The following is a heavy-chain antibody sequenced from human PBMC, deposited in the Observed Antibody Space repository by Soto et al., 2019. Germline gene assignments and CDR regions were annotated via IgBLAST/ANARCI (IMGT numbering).Heavy chain of an antibody. CDR1: EFSFTNFW. Sequence: GESLKISCKASEFSFTNFWIGWVRQMPGKGLEWMGIIYPGDSDTRYSPSFQGQVTISADKSVSTAYLQWSNLKASDTAMYYCDRGTMAYYFDYWGQGTLVTVSS. CDR2: IYPGDSDT. J-gene: IGHJ4*02. V-gene: IGHV5-51*01. CDR3: DRGTMAYYFDY. D-gene: IGHD1-7*01.